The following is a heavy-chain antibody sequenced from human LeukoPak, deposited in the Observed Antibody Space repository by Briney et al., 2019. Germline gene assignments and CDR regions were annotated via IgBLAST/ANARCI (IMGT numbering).Heavy chain of an antibody. J-gene: IGHJ4*02. Sequence: ASVKVSCKASGYTFTSYGISWVRQAPGQGLEWMGWISAYNGNTNYAQNLQGRVTMTTDTSTSTAYMELRSLRSDDTAVYYCARDPKYYDSSGYYYFDYWGQGTLVTVSS. CDR3: ARDPKYYDSSGYYYFDY. V-gene: IGHV1-18*01. CDR2: ISAYNGNT. CDR1: GYTFTSYG. D-gene: IGHD3-22*01.